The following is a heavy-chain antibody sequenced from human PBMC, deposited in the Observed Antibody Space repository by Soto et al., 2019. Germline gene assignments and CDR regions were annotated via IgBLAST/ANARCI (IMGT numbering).Heavy chain of an antibody. CDR2: ISGSGGTT. Sequence: GGSLRLSCAASGFTFSDYAMSWVRQAPGKGLEWVSAISGSGGTTYYADSVKGRFTISRDNSMNTMYLQVNSLRAEDTAIYYCAQVMNSGWYLAYWGQGTLVTVSS. J-gene: IGHJ4*02. CDR3: AQVMNSGWYLAY. V-gene: IGHV3-23*01. CDR1: GFTFSDYA. D-gene: IGHD6-19*01.